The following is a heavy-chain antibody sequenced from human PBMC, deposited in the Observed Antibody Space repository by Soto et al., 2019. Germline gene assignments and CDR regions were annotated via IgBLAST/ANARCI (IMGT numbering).Heavy chain of an antibody. CDR3: ALGWGKWLRPDFDY. V-gene: IGHV1-69*06. CDR2: IIPIFGTA. Sequence: QVQLVQSGAEVKKPGSSVKVSCKASGGTFSSYAISWVRQAPGQGLEWMGGIIPIFGTANYAQKFQGRVTITADKSTSAAYMELSSLRSEDTAVYYCALGWGKWLRPDFDYWGQGTLVTVSS. J-gene: IGHJ4*02. CDR1: GGTFSSYA. D-gene: IGHD5-12*01.